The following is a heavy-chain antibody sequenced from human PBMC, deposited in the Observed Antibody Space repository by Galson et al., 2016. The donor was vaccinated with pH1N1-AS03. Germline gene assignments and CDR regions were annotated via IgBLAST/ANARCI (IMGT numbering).Heavy chain of an antibody. D-gene: IGHD2-8*02. CDR1: GISLNTNGVG. Sequence: PALVKPTQTLTLTCDSSGISLNTNGVGVGWIRQPPGKPLEWLALIYWNSEKRYNPFLKGRLTITKDTPKNQVVLTMANMARGDTATYFCARKPTGSMVVSLGLGYFDLWGRCTLVAVSS. CDR3: ARKPTGSMVVSLGLGYFDL. V-gene: IGHV2-5*01. J-gene: IGHJ2*01. CDR2: IYWNSEK.